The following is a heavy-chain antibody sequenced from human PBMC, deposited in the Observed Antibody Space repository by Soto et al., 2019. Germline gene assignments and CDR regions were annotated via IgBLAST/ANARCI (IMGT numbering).Heavy chain of an antibody. V-gene: IGHV3-33*01. J-gene: IGHJ6*03. CDR3: ARERTFGENNHNYMDV. CDR2: IWSDGSNQ. CDR1: AFTFSMHG. D-gene: IGHD3-10*01. Sequence: WGSLRLSCAASAFTFSMHGMHWVRQAPGKGLQWVGVIWSDGSNQRYAESVKGRFTISRDNSKNTLYLQMNSLRAEDTAVYYCARERTFGENNHNYMDVWGTGITVTVSS.